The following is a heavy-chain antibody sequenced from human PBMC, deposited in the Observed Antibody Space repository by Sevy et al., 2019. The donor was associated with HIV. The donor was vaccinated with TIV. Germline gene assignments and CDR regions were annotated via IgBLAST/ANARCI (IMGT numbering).Heavy chain of an antibody. Sequence: GGSLRLSCAASGFTFSNYEMNWVRQAPGKGLEWVSYVSRGGDSIFYAESVKGRFTISRDNAKNSLYLQMNSLRAEDTAVYYCARNGGAYDTGFDTWGQGTLVTVSS. CDR1: GFTFSNYE. D-gene: IGHD3-22*01. CDR3: ARNGGAYDTGFDT. CDR2: VSRGGDSI. V-gene: IGHV3-48*03. J-gene: IGHJ5*02.